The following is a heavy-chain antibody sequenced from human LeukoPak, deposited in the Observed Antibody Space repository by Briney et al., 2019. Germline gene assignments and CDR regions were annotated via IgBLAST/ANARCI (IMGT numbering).Heavy chain of an antibody. J-gene: IGHJ4*02. V-gene: IGHV3-23*01. Sequence: PGGSLRLSCAASGFTFSSYAMSWVRQAPGKGLEWVSAIRGSGGSTYYADSVKGRFTISRDSSRNTLYLQMNSLRADDTAVYYCAKDRYCSGGSCYSGFDYWGQGTLVTVSS. CDR2: IRGSGGST. CDR1: GFTFSSYA. D-gene: IGHD2-15*01. CDR3: AKDRYCSGGSCYSGFDY.